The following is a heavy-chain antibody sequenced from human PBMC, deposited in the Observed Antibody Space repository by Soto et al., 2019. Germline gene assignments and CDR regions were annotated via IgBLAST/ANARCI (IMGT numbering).Heavy chain of an antibody. CDR2: VIPIFGTA. V-gene: IGHV1-69*13. CDR1: GGTFSSYS. CDR3: AREFYYDSSGYSSFGIDV. D-gene: IGHD3-22*01. Sequence: WASVKVSCKASGGTFSSYSISWVRQAPGQGLEWMGGVIPIFGTANYAQKFQGRVTITADESTSTAYMELSSLRSEDTAVYYCAREFYYDSSGYSSFGIDVWGQGTTVTVSS. J-gene: IGHJ6*02.